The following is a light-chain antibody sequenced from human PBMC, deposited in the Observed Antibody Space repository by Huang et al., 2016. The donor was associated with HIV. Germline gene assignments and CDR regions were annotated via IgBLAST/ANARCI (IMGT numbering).Light chain of an antibody. CDR3: RQYNKGHT. Sequence: EIVMTQSPDTLSDSPGERVTLSCRASQSISSELAWFQQKPGQPPRLHIYAATTRAPGIPARFRGRGAGTAFTLTLSSVQSEDFAVYFCRQYNKGHTFGQGTKLDIK. CDR2: AAT. V-gene: IGKV3-15*01. CDR1: QSISSE. J-gene: IGKJ2*01.